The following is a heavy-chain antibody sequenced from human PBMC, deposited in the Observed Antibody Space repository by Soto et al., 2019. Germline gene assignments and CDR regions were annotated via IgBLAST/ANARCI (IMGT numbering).Heavy chain of an antibody. CDR2: INAGDGST. J-gene: IGHJ4*02. CDR1: GYTFTNYA. D-gene: IGHD6-19*01. CDR3: ARPNTGWDY. V-gene: IGHV1-3*01. Sequence: QVQLVQSGAEVKKPGASVKVSCKASGYTFTNYAMHWVRQAPGHRLEWMGWINAGDGSTKYSQNFQGRVTITRDTSASTVFMALTSLRSEDTAVYYCARPNTGWDYWGQGTLVTVSS.